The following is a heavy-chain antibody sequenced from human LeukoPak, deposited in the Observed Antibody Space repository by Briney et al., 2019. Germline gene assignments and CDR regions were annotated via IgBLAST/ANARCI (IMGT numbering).Heavy chain of an antibody. D-gene: IGHD6-13*01. Sequence: GASVKVSCKASGGTFSSYAISWVRQAPGQGLEWMGRIIPILGIANYAQKFQGRVTITADKSTSTAYMELSSLRSEDTAAYYCARDLWRVAARPYYYYGMDVWGQGTTVTVSS. V-gene: IGHV1-69*04. CDR2: IIPILGIA. CDR3: ARDLWRVAARPYYYYGMDV. CDR1: GGTFSSYA. J-gene: IGHJ6*02.